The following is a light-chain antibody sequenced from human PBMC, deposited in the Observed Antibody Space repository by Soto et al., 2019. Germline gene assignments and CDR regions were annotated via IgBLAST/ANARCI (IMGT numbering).Light chain of an antibody. Sequence: DIQMTQSPSTLSASVGDRVTISCRASQSISTYLSWYQQKPGKAPRLLIYAASTVQSGVPPRFSGSGSGTDFILTISSLQPEDFATYYCQQSYSTPLTFGGGTKVDIK. V-gene: IGKV1-39*01. J-gene: IGKJ4*01. CDR2: AAS. CDR3: QQSYSTPLT. CDR1: QSISTY.